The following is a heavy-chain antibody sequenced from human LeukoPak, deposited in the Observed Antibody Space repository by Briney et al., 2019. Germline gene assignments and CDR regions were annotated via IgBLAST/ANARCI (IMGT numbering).Heavy chain of an antibody. CDR2: ISAYNGNT. Sequence: GASVKVSCKASGYTFTSYGISWVRQAPGQGLEWMGWISAYNGNTNYAQKLQGRVTMTTDTSTSTAYMELRSLRSDDTAVYYCARDMRPDIVVVPAASYYFDYWGQGTLVTVSS. J-gene: IGHJ4*02. CDR1: GYTFTSYG. D-gene: IGHD2-2*01. V-gene: IGHV1-18*01. CDR3: ARDMRPDIVVVPAASYYFDY.